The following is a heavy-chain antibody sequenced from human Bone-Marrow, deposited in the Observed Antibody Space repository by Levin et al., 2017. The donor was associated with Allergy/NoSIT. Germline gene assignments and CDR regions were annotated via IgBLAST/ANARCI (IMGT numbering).Heavy chain of an antibody. Sequence: RSGGSLRLSCAASGFTVSNSFMSWVRQAPGKGLEWVSVIYGGGSTYYTDSVKGRFTITRDNSKNTLYLQMNGLSAEDTAVYYCARDKYHDSTGYYYSDYWGQGTLVAVSS. D-gene: IGHD2-2*01. J-gene: IGHJ4*02. CDR3: ARDKYHDSTGYYYSDY. CDR2: IYGGGST. V-gene: IGHV3-53*01. CDR1: GFTVSNSF.